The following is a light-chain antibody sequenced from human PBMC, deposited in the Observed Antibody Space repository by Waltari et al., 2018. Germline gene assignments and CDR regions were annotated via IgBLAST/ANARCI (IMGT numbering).Light chain of an antibody. CDR1: QSVGRP. CDR2: GAS. J-gene: IGKJ1*01. Sequence: EIVLTQSPGTLSLSPGERATLSCRASQSVGRPLAWYQLKPGQAPRLLIYGASTRATGTPDRFSGSGSGTDFSLTISRLEPEDFAVYFCQHYVRLPATFGQGTRVEVK. V-gene: IGKV3-20*01. CDR3: QHYVRLPAT.